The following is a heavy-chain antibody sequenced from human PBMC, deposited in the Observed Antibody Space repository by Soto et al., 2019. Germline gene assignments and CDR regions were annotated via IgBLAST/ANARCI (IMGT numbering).Heavy chain of an antibody. J-gene: IGHJ4*02. CDR3: AILSPKVLRFLEWPRQNLDY. CDR2: IYYSGST. CDR1: GGSISSSSYY. D-gene: IGHD3-3*01. Sequence: SETLSLTCTVSGGSISSSSYYWGWIRQPPGKGLEWIGSIYYSGSTYYNPSLKSRVTISVDTSKNQFSLKLSSVTAADTAVYYCAILSPKVLRFLEWPRQNLDYWGQGTLVTVSS. V-gene: IGHV4-39*01.